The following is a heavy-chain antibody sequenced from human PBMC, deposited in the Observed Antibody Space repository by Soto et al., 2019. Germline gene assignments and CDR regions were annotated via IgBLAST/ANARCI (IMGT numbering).Heavy chain of an antibody. J-gene: IGHJ2*01. CDR1: GGSMTSYY. Sequence: PSETLSLTCRVSGGSMTSYYWNWLRQSPGKGLEWIGYIDDAGSTNFNPSLRSRVSMSILTSQGQVSLTLDSVTAADTAVYYCAWAYFDFTGGYSPYWYSEVWGRGTLVTVSS. CDR2: IDDAGST. V-gene: IGHV4-59*01. CDR3: AWAYFDFTGGYSPYWYSEV. D-gene: IGHD3-3*01.